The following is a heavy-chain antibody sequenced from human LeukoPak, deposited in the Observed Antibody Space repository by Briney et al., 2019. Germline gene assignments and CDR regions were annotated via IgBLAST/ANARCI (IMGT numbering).Heavy chain of an antibody. V-gene: IGHV1-8*01. Sequence: ASVKVSCKASGYTFTSYDINWVRQATGQGLEWMGWMNPNSGNTGYAQKFQGRVTMTRNTSISTAYMELSSLRSEDTAVYYCARAPIQTSAFNWFDPWGQGTLVTVSS. J-gene: IGHJ5*02. CDR1: GYTFTSYD. CDR2: MNPNSGNT. CDR3: ARAPIQTSAFNWFDP.